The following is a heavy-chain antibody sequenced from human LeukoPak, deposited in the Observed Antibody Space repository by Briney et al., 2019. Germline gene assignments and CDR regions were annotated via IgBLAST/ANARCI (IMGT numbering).Heavy chain of an antibody. D-gene: IGHD6-13*01. V-gene: IGHV4-59*01. J-gene: IGHJ5*02. CDR1: GGSISSYY. CDR3: ARHSSSRYSSSWRVQSANNWFDP. CDR2: IYYSGST. Sequence: SETLSLTCAVYGGSISSYYWSWIRQPPGKGLEWIGYIYYSGSTNYNPSLKSRVTISVDTSKNQFSLKLSSVTAADTAVYYCARHSSSRYSSSWRVQSANNWFDPWGQGTLVTVSS.